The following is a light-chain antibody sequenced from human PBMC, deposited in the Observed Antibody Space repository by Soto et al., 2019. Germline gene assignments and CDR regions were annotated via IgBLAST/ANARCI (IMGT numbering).Light chain of an antibody. Sequence: MVLTVAPATLCLSTKEGATLSSRASQSVSTNLAWYQQKPGQAPRLLIYGASTRATDVPDRFSGSGSGADFTLSITRLEPVDFALYYCQQYGSSPPRTFGQGTKVDIK. CDR1: QSVSTN. CDR3: QQYGSSPPRT. J-gene: IGKJ1*01. V-gene: IGKV3-20*01. CDR2: GAS.